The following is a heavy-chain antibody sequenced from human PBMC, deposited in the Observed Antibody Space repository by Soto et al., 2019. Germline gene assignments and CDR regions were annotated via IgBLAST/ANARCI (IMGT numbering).Heavy chain of an antibody. V-gene: IGHV4-30-4*01. Sequence: SETLSLTCTVSGGSISSGDDFWTWIRQPPGKGLEWIGYIYYSGSTYYNPSLKSRLTMSVDTSKNQFSLKLSSVTAADTAVHYCARDRAKWKDYYYYGMDVWGQGTTVTVSS. J-gene: IGHJ6*02. CDR1: GGSISSGDDF. CDR3: ARDRAKWKDYYYYGMDV. CDR2: IYYSGST. D-gene: IGHD1-20*01.